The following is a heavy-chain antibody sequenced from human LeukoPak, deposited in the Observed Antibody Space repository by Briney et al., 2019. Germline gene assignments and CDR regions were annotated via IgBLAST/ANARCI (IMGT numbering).Heavy chain of an antibody. CDR3: ARLTYGSGSYIPYYYYYMDV. V-gene: IGHV1-18*04. CDR1: GYTFTGYY. D-gene: IGHD3-10*01. Sequence: ASVKVSCKASGYTFTGYYMHWVRQAPGQGLEWMGWISAYNGNTNYAQKLQGRVTMTTDTSTSTAYMELRSLRSDDTAVYYCARLTYGSGSYIPYYYYYMDVWGKGTTVTISS. J-gene: IGHJ6*03. CDR2: ISAYNGNT.